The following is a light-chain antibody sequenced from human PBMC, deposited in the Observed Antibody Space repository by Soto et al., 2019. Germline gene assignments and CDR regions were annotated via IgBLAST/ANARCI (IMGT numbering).Light chain of an antibody. J-gene: IGKJ1*01. V-gene: IGKV3-20*01. Sequence: EIVLTQAPVTLSLSPGERATLSCRAAQSFRTYLAWYQVKPGQAPRLLIYDASRRASGVPARFSGSGSGTDFTLTISRLEPEDLAVYYCQQYCSLSWTFGQGTKVDI. CDR2: DAS. CDR3: QQYCSLSWT. CDR1: QSFRTY.